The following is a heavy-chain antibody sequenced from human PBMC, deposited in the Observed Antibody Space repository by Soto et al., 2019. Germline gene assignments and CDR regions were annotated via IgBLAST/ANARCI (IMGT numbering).Heavy chain of an antibody. V-gene: IGHV3-48*01. CDR2: IGLGSSPK. J-gene: IGHJ4*02. Sequence: HPGGSLRLSCAASGFTFRNYAMNWVRQAPGKGLEWVSYIGLGSSPKYYADSVEGRFTISRDNSKNTLFLQMNSLRAEDTAVYYCARVDTLTAGVHYWGLGTLVTVSS. CDR3: ARVDTLTAGVHY. D-gene: IGHD6-25*01. CDR1: GFTFRNYA.